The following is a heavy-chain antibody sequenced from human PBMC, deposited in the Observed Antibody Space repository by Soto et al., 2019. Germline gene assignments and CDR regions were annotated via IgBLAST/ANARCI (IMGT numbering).Heavy chain of an antibody. Sequence: EVQLVESGGGLVKPGGSLRLSCAASGFTFSSYNMNWVRQAPGKWLEWVSSISSSRSYIYYADSVKGRFTISRDNAKXXLXXQMNSLRAEDTAVYYCAGTRRDGYNNYYYYYGMDVWGQGTTVTVSS. D-gene: IGHD5-12*01. J-gene: IGHJ6*02. CDR3: AGTRRDGYNNYYYYYGMDV. CDR2: ISSSRSYI. CDR1: GFTFSSYN. V-gene: IGHV3-21*01.